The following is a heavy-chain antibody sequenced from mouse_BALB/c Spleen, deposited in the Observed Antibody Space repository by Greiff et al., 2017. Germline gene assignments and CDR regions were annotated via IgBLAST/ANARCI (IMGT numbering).Heavy chain of an antibody. J-gene: IGHJ2*01. Sequence: EVQLKESGGYLVKPGGSLKLSCAASGFTFSSYGMSWVRQTPDKRLEWVATISSGGSYTYYPDSVKGRFTISRDNAKNTLYLQMSSLKSEDTAMYYCARQSNYYGSSYVGYFDYWGQGTTLTVSS. D-gene: IGHD1-1*01. V-gene: IGHV5-6*01. CDR1: GFTFSSYG. CDR2: ISSGGSYT. CDR3: ARQSNYYGSSYVGYFDY.